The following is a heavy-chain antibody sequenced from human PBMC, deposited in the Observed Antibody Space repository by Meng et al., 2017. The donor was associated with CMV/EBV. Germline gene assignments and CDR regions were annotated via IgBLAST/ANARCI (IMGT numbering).Heavy chain of an antibody. CDR2: IYWDDDK. J-gene: IGHJ4*02. Sequence: QITLTASGPTLMKPTQTLTLTCTFSGCSLSTSGVGVGWIRQPPGKALEWLALIYWDDDKRYSPSLKSRLTITKDTSKNQVVLTMTNMDPVDTATYYCARLYDSSGYYLGYFDYWGQGTLVTVSS. CDR1: GCSLSTSGVG. D-gene: IGHD3-22*01. V-gene: IGHV2-5*02. CDR3: ARLYDSSGYYLGYFDY.